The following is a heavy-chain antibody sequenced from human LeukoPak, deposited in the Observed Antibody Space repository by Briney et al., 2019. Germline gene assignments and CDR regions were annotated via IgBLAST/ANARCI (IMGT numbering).Heavy chain of an antibody. CDR3: ARGLGVAVAVPFGARYYFDY. V-gene: IGHV4-34*01. D-gene: IGHD6-19*01. CDR1: GGSFSGYY. Sequence: PSETLSLTCAVYGGSFSGYYWSWIRQPPGKGLEWTGEINHSGSTNYNPSLKSRVTISVDTSKNQFSLKLSSVTAADTAVYYCARGLGVAVAVPFGARYYFDYWGQGTLVTVSS. CDR2: INHSGST. J-gene: IGHJ4*02.